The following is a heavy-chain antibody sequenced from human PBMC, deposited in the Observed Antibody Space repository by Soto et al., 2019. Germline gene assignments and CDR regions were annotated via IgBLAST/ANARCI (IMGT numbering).Heavy chain of an antibody. CDR2: ISAGGDSR. J-gene: IGHJ4*02. CDR3: AKVRAYYFDSSGHLDY. V-gene: IGHV3-23*01. D-gene: IGHD3-22*01. Sequence: AGGSLRLSCAAPGFTFSSYAMSWVRQAPGKGLEWVSGISAGGDSRYYADSVKGRFTISRDNSKNTLYLQMNGLRAEDTAVYYCAKVRAYYFDSSGHLDYWGQGALVTVSS. CDR1: GFTFSSYA.